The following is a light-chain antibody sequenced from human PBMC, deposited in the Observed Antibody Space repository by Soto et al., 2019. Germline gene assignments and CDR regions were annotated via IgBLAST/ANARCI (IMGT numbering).Light chain of an antibody. CDR1: QSFSNNY. CDR2: GAS. Sequence: EIVLTQSPGTLSLSQGERATLSCRASQSFSNNYLAWYQQKPGQAPRLLIYGASNRATGIPDRFSGSGSGTDFTLTISRLEPEDFAVYYCQQYGSSGTFGQGTKVDTK. J-gene: IGKJ1*01. CDR3: QQYGSSGT. V-gene: IGKV3-20*01.